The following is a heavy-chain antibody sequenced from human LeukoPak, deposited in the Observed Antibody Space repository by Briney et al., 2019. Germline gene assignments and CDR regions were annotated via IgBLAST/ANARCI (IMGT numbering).Heavy chain of an antibody. J-gene: IGHJ5*02. CDR2: INHRGSS. CDR3: ARGSSFDGYCSAGACDAGYYDA. Sequence: SETLSLTCAVYGESFSAYFWNWIRQAPGKPLEYIGEINHRGSSHYNPSLKTRVTLSVDTSKNQFSLRLTSVTVADTAVYFCARGSSFDGYCSAGACDAGYYDAWGQGTPVTVSS. D-gene: IGHD2-15*01. CDR1: GESFSAYF. V-gene: IGHV4-34*01.